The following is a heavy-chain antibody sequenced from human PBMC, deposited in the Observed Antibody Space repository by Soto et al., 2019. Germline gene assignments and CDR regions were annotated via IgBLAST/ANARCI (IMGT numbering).Heavy chain of an antibody. V-gene: IGHV4-59*01. Sequence: SETLSLTCTVSGGSISSYYWSWIRQPPGKGLEWIGYIYYSGSTNYNPSLKSRVTISVDTSKNQFSLKLSSVTAADTAVYYCARYGWGYCTNGVCSPTYYYYGMDVWGQGTTVTVSS. D-gene: IGHD2-8*01. CDR2: IYYSGST. CDR1: GGSISSYY. CDR3: ARYGWGYCTNGVCSPTYYYYGMDV. J-gene: IGHJ6*02.